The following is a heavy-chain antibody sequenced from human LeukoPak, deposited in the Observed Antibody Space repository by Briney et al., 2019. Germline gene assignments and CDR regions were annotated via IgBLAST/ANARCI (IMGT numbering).Heavy chain of an antibody. CDR2: ISGSGGGT. Sequence: GGSLRLSCAVSGFTFRSYGMNWVRQAPGKGLEWVSGISGSGGGTYHADSVKGRFTMSRDNSKNTLYLQMNSLRAEDTAVYYCAKGCGYNCYPPTYWGQGTLVTVSS. J-gene: IGHJ1*01. CDR1: GFTFRSYG. CDR3: AKGCGYNCYPPTY. D-gene: IGHD3-22*01. V-gene: IGHV3-23*01.